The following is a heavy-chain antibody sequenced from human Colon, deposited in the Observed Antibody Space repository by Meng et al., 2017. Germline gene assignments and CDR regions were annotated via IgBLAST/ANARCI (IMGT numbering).Heavy chain of an antibody. CDR1: GGSISSGDYY. J-gene: IGHJ5*02. Sequence: QGQVPGSGPGPGHAFPAPSLPCTVSGGSISSGDYYWSWIRQPPGKGLEWIGYIYYSGSTYSNASLKSRVTISIDRSKNQFSLKLSSVTAADTAVYYCARDRKHYGERGWFDPWGQGTLVTVSS. V-gene: IGHV4-30-4*01. D-gene: IGHD4-17*01. CDR3: ARDRKHYGERGWFDP. CDR2: IYYSGST.